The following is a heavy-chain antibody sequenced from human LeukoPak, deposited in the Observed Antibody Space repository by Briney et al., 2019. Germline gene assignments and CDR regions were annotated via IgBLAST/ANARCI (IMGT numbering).Heavy chain of an antibody. D-gene: IGHD3-10*01. V-gene: IGHV3-7*01. CDR1: GFPFSVYW. CDR2: IPPDGSVA. Sequence: GGSLRLSCVGPGFPFSVYWMSWVRRGPGKGREWVASIPPDGSVARYVDSLKGRFTISRDDARSSVFLQMNSLRAEDTAVYYCARLFGGVTTFDYWGQGALVTVSS. J-gene: IGHJ4*02. CDR3: ARLFGGVTTFDY.